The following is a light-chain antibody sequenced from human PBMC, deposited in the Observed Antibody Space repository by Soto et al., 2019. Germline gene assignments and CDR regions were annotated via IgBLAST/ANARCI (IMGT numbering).Light chain of an antibody. J-gene: IGLJ1*01. CDR1: SSNIGGTNY. Sequence: QSVLTQPPSASGTPGQKVFISCSGSSSNIGGTNYAYWYQQLPGAAPKLLMHSNNLRPSGVPERISGSKFCTAASLAISGLRSEDEAVYYCAAWDDSMNEYVFGDGTNVTVL. CDR2: SNN. V-gene: IGLV1-47*02. CDR3: AAWDDSMNEYV.